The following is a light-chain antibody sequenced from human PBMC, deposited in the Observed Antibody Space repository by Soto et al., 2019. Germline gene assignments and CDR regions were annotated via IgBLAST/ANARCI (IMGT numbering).Light chain of an antibody. V-gene: IGLV2-23*01. CDR2: EGS. J-gene: IGLJ3*02. Sequence: QSALTQPASVSGSPGQSITISCTGTSSDVGSYNLVSWYQQHPGNAPKPMIYEGSKRPSGVSNRFFGSKSGNTASLTISGLQAEDEADYYCCSFARGSTLVFGGGTQLTVL. CDR1: SSDVGSYNL. CDR3: CSFARGSTLV.